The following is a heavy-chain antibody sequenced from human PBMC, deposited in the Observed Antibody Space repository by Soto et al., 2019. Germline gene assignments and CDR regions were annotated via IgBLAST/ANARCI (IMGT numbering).Heavy chain of an antibody. J-gene: IGHJ6*02. CDR2: IDPSDSYT. V-gene: IGHV5-10-1*01. Sequence: GESLKISCKGSGYSFTSYWISWVRQMPGKGLEWMGRIDPSDSYTNYSPSFQGHVTISADKSISTAYLQWSSLKASDTAMYYCARRGGCMTSYYYYGVDVWGQGTTVTVSS. CDR1: GYSFTSYW. D-gene: IGHD2-8*01. CDR3: ARRGGCMTSYYYYGVDV.